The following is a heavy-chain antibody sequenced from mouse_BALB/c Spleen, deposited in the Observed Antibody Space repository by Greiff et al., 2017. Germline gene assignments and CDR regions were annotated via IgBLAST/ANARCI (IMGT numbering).Heavy chain of an antibody. Sequence: EVHLVESGGGLVKPGGSLKLSCAASGFTFSDYYMYWVRQTPEKRLEWVATISDGGSYTYYPDSVKGRFTISRDNAKNNLYLQMSSLKSEDTAMYYCARDRYYGSSGAMDYWGQGTSVTVSS. CDR3: ARDRYYGSSGAMDY. D-gene: IGHD1-1*01. CDR2: ISDGGSYT. J-gene: IGHJ4*01. CDR1: GFTFSDYY. V-gene: IGHV5-4*02.